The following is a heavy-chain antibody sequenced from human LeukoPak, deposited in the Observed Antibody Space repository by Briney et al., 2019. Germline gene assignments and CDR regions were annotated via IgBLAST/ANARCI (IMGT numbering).Heavy chain of an antibody. CDR3: VIPPRYMDV. CDR1: GFTFSTYS. Sequence: PGGSLRLSCAASGFTFSTYSMNWVRQAPGKGLEWVSSISGGGDTTHYADSVKGRFTISRDNSKNTLYLQMNSLRAEDTAVYYCVIPPRYMDVWGKGTTVTISS. CDR2: ISGGGDTT. J-gene: IGHJ6*03. V-gene: IGHV3-23*01.